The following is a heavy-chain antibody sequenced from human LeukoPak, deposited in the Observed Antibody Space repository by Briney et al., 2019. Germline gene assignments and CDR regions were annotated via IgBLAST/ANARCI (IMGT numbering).Heavy chain of an antibody. CDR2: IYPGDSDT. CDR3: ARLRDDAFDI. V-gene: IGHV5-51*01. J-gene: IGHJ3*02. CDR1: GYSFTSYW. Sequence: GESLQISCQGSGYSFTSYWIGWVRQMPGKGLEWMGIIYPGDSDTRHSPSFQGQVTLSADKSISTAYLQWSSLKASDTAMYYCARLRDDAFDIWGQGTMVTVSS.